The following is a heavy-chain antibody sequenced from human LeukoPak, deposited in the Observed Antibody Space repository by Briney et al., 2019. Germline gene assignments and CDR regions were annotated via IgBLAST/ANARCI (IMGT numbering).Heavy chain of an antibody. Sequence: SVKVSCKASGFTFTSSAMQWVRQARGQRLEWIGWIVVGSGNTNYAQKFQERVTITRDMSTSTAYMELSSLRSEDTAVYYCTTDVLPVLGSGYYYFDYWGQGTLVTVSS. CDR2: IVVGSGNT. D-gene: IGHD3-3*01. CDR1: GFTFTSSA. CDR3: TTDVLPVLGSGYYYFDY. J-gene: IGHJ4*02. V-gene: IGHV1-58*02.